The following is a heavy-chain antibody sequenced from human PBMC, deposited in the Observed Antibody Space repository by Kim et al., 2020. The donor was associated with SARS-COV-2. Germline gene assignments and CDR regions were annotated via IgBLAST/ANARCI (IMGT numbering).Heavy chain of an antibody. J-gene: IGHJ4*02. Sequence: SETLSLTCTVSGGSVSSRSYHWSWIRQPPGKGLEWIGYIYYSGRTNYNPSLKSRVTISVDTSKNQFSLKLSSVTAADTAVYYCARVSPYEIAYCGGDCPPGTAINYWGQGTLVTVSS. D-gene: IGHD2-21*02. CDR3: ARVSPYEIAYCGGDCPPGTAINY. CDR2: IYYSGRT. V-gene: IGHV4-61*01. CDR1: GGSVSSRSYH.